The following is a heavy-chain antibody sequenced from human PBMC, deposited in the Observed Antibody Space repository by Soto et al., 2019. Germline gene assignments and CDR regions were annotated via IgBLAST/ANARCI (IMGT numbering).Heavy chain of an antibody. D-gene: IGHD6-19*01. CDR2: ISGSGGST. Sequence: HPGGSLRLSCAASGFTFSSYAMSWVRQAPGKGLEWVSAISGSGGSTYYADSVKGRFTISRDNSKNTLYLQMNSLRAEDTAVYYCAKDKSKGRYSSGWPTRPRYYYGMDVWGQGTTVTVSS. J-gene: IGHJ6*02. CDR3: AKDKSKGRYSSGWPTRPRYYYGMDV. V-gene: IGHV3-23*01. CDR1: GFTFSSYA.